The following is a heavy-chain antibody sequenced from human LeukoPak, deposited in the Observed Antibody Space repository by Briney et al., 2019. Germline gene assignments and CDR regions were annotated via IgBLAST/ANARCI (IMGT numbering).Heavy chain of an antibody. J-gene: IGHJ5*02. CDR1: RFTFSSYA. Sequence: RGSLRLSSAPSRFTFSSYAMSGVRHAPGEGLECGSRIIGSGGTTDYAAPVKGRVTISRDNTKNTLYLQMNSLRAEDTAVYFCAKDQGMAAAGTNSNWFDPWGQGTLVTVSS. V-gene: IGHV3-23*01. CDR2: IIGSGGTT. D-gene: IGHD6-13*01. CDR3: AKDQGMAAAGTNSNWFDP.